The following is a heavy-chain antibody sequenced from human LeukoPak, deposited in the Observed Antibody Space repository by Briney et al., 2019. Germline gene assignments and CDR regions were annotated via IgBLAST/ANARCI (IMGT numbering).Heavy chain of an antibody. CDR3: ARHMSVSYDAFDL. Sequence: SETLSLTCAVYGGSFSGYYWSWIRQPPGKGLEWIGEINHSGSTNYNPSLKSRVTISVDTSKNQFSLKLSSVTAADTAVYYCARHMSVSYDAFDLWGRGTTVTVSS. CDR2: INHSGST. V-gene: IGHV4-34*01. CDR1: GGSFSGYY. J-gene: IGHJ3*01. D-gene: IGHD3-10*01.